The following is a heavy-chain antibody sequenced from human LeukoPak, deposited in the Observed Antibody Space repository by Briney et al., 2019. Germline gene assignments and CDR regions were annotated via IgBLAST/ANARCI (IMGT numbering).Heavy chain of an antibody. D-gene: IGHD6-13*01. CDR2: ISSSSSTI. Sequence: GGSLRLSCAASGFTFSSYSMNWVRQAPGKGLEWVSYISSSSSTIYYADSVKGRFTISRDNAKNSLYLQMNSLRAEDTAVYYCASVGAAADRGWGQGTLVTVSS. V-gene: IGHV3-48*01. CDR1: GFTFSSYS. CDR3: ASVGAAADRG. J-gene: IGHJ4*02.